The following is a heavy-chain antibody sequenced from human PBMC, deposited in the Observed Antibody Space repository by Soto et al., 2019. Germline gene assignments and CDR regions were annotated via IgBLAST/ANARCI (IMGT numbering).Heavy chain of an antibody. V-gene: IGHV1-3*01. CDR2: INAGKGNT. J-gene: IGHJ4*02. CDR1: GYTFTSYT. Sequence: VASVKVSCKASGYTFTSYTIHWVRQAPGQRLEWMGWINAGKGNTKYSQMFQDRVTITRDTSASTAYMELSSLRSEDTAVYYCARRKDNFDYWGQGALVTVSS. CDR3: ARRKDNFDY.